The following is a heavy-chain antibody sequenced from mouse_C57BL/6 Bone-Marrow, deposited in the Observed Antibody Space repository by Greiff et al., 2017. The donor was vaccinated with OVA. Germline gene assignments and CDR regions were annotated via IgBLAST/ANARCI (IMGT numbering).Heavy chain of an antibody. J-gene: IGHJ4*01. CDR3: ARRLWERYYAMDY. CDR2: IHPNSGST. D-gene: IGHD1-1*02. V-gene: IGHV1-64*01. CDR1: GYTFTSYW. Sequence: QVQLQQPGAELVKPGASVKLSCKASGYTFTSYWMHWVKQRPGQGLEWIGMIHPNSGSTNYNEKFKSKATLTVDKSSSTAYMQLSSLTSEDSAVYSCARRLWERYYAMDYWGQGTSVTVSS.